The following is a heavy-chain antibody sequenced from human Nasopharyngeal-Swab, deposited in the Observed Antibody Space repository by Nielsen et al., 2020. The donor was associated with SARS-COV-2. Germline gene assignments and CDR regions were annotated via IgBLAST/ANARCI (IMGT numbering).Heavy chain of an antibody. J-gene: IGHJ6*03. V-gene: IGHV1-69*10. CDR3: ARGGADDPLTGPYYYYYYYMDV. Sequence: WVRQAPGQGLEWMGGIIPILGIANYAQKFQGRVTITADKSTSTAYMELSSLRSEDTAVYYCARGGADDPLTGPYYYYYYYMDVWGKGTTVTVSS. D-gene: IGHD3-9*01. CDR2: IIPILGIA.